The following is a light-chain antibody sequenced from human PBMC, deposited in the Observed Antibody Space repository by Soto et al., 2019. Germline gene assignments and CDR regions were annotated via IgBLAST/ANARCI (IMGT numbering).Light chain of an antibody. V-gene: IGLV2-14*01. Sequence: QSALTQPASVSGSPGQSITISCTGTSSDVGGYNYVSWYQQHPGKAPKLMIYEVSNRPSGVSNRFSGSKSGNTASLTLSGRQAEDEADYYCSSYTSSSIDYVFGTGTKLTVL. J-gene: IGLJ1*01. CDR3: SSYTSSSIDYV. CDR2: EVS. CDR1: SSDVGGYNY.